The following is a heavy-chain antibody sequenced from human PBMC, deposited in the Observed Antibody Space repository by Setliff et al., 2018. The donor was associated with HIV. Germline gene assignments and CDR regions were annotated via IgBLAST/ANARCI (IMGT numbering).Heavy chain of an antibody. V-gene: IGHV4-34*01. J-gene: IGHJ4*02. Sequence: SETLSLTCGVVGASFSDYSWNWIRQPPGKGLEWIGEINHSGSTNYNPSLKSRVSISVDTSKNQFSLRLSSVTAADTAVYYCTRGGSMTTLTTWGQGTLVTVSS. D-gene: IGHD4-4*01. CDR3: TRGGSMTTLTT. CDR1: GASFSDYS. CDR2: INHSGST.